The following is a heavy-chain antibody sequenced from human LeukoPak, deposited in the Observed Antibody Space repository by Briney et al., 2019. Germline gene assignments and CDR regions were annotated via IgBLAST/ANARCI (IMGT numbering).Heavy chain of an antibody. Sequence: ASVKVSCKASGGTFSSYAISWVRQAPGQGLEWMGGIIPIFGTANYAQKSQGRVTITADESTSTAYMELSSLRSEDTAVYYCAIDDFWSANPVGGYWGQGTLVTVSS. CDR3: AIDDFWSANPVGGY. J-gene: IGHJ4*02. V-gene: IGHV1-69*13. D-gene: IGHD3-3*01. CDR1: GGTFSSYA. CDR2: IIPIFGTA.